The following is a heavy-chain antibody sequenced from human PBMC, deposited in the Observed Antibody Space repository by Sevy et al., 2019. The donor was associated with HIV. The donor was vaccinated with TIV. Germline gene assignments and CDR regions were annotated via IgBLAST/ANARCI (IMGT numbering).Heavy chain of an antibody. V-gene: IGHV3-21*04. CDR3: AREGCTRPHDY. D-gene: IGHD2-8*01. Sequence: GGSLRLSCAASRFPFSKYSMSWIRQTPGKGLEWVATFSFGCGQINYADSVKGRFTISRDDSRNTFYLQMNSLRSDDTAIYYCAREGCTRPHDYWGQGTVVTVSS. CDR1: RFPFSKYS. J-gene: IGHJ4*02. CDR2: FSFGCGQI.